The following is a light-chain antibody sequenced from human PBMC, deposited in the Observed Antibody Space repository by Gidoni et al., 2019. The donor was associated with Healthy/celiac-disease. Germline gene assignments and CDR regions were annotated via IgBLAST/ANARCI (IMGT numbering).Light chain of an antibody. J-gene: IGKJ4*01. CDR3: QQYNNWPPLT. Sequence: MTQSPATLSVSPGERATLSCRASQRVSSNLAWYQQKPGQAPRLLIYGASTRATGSPARFSGSGSGTEFTLTISSLQSEDFAVYYCQQYNNWPPLTFGGGTKVEIK. CDR1: QRVSSN. V-gene: IGKV3-15*01. CDR2: GAS.